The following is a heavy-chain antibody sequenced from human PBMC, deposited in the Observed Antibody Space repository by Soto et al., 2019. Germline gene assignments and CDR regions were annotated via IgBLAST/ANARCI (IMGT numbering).Heavy chain of an antibody. V-gene: IGHV1-69*01. J-gene: IGHJ6*02. CDR1: GDTFSSYA. CDR3: ARDGSGYRSRASPMDV. Sequence: QVQLVHSGAEVKKPGSSVKVSCKASGDTFSSYAISWVRQAPGQGLEWMGGIIPIFGTANYAQKCQGRVTITADESTSTAYMELSSLRSEDTAVYYCARDGSGYRSRASPMDVWGQGNTVTVSS. D-gene: IGHD3-22*01. CDR2: IIPIFGTA.